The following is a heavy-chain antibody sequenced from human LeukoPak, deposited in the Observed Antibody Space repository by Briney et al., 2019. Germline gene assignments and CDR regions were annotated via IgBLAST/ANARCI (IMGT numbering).Heavy chain of an antibody. CDR2: MSLNSGNT. D-gene: IGHD5-18*01. CDR1: GYTFTSYD. V-gene: IGHV1-8*01. J-gene: IGHJ4*02. Sequence: EASVEVSCKASGYTFTSYDINWVRQATGQGLEWMGWMSLNSGNTGYAQKFQGRVTMTRNTSISTAYMELSSLRSEDTAVYYCARSNNYGYPFWGQGTLVTVSS. CDR3: ARSNNYGYPF.